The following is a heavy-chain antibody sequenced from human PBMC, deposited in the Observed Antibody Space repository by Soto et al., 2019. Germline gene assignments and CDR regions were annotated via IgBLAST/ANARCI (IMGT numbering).Heavy chain of an antibody. Sequence: GGSLRLSCAASGFTFSSYSMHWVRQAPGKGLEWVAVISYDGSNKYYADSVKGRFTISRDNSKNTLYLQMNSLRAEDTAVYYCAKEHTIFGVARAPFDYWGQGTLVTVSS. D-gene: IGHD3-3*01. V-gene: IGHV3-30*18. J-gene: IGHJ4*02. CDR3: AKEHTIFGVARAPFDY. CDR1: GFTFSSYS. CDR2: ISYDGSNK.